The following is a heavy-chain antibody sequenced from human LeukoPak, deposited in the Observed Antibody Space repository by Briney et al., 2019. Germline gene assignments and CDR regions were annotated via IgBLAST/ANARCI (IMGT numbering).Heavy chain of an antibody. CDR3: ARGGGPTGYWYFDL. J-gene: IGHJ2*01. CDR2: IRKKAQRYTT. Sequence: GGSLRLSCVASGFTFSDHYMDWVRQAPGKGLEWVGRIRKKAQRYTTEYAASVKGRFTVSRDDSKNSLYLQMNSLKTEDTAVYYCARGGGPTGYWYFDLWGRGTLVTVSS. V-gene: IGHV3-72*01. CDR1: GFTFSDHY. D-gene: IGHD2-15*01.